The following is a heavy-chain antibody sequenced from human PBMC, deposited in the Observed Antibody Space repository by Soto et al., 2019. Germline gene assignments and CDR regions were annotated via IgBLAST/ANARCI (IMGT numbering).Heavy chain of an antibody. V-gene: IGHV5-10-1*03. CDR2: IDPSDSYT. D-gene: IGHD5-12*01. CDR3: ATRDGYNWFDY. J-gene: IGHJ4*02. CDR1: GYSFTSYW. Sequence: EVQLVQSGAEVKKPGESLRISCKGSGYSFTSYWISWVREMPGKGLEWMGRIDPSDSYTNYSPAFQGHVTISADKSISTAYLQWSSLKVSDTAMYYCATRDGYNWFDYWGQGTLVTVSS.